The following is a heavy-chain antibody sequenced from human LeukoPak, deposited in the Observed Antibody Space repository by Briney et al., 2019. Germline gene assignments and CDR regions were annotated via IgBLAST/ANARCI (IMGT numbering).Heavy chain of an antibody. CDR3: ARDQRGYYGSGSPFDY. J-gene: IGHJ4*02. V-gene: IGHV4-38-2*02. D-gene: IGHD3-10*01. CDR1: GYSISRGYY. CDR2: IYHRGST. Sequence: SETLSLTCAVSGYSISRGYYWGWIRQPPGKGLEGIGSIYHRGSTYYNPSLRRRDTIQIQTYKNHFSLKQSSVTAADTAVYYCARDQRGYYGSGSPFDYWGQGTLVTVSS.